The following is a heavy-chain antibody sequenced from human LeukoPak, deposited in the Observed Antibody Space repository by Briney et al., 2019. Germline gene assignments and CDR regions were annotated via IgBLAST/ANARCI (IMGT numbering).Heavy chain of an antibody. J-gene: IGHJ4*02. V-gene: IGHV3-7*04. CDR1: GFTFSAYW. CDR2: IQEDGAEV. CDR3: ARGPLRRFHF. D-gene: IGHD5-12*01. Sequence: PGGSLRLSCAASGFTFSAYWMTWVRQAPGKGLEWVANIQEDGAEVHYVDSVKGRFTISRDNAKNSLYLQMNTLRAEDTAVYYCARGPLRRFHFWGQVTLVSVPS.